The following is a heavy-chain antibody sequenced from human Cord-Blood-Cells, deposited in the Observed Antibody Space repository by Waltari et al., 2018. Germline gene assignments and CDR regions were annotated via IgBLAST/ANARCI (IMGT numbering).Heavy chain of an antibody. CDR1: GFTFSNDW. D-gene: IGHD5-18*01. CDR3: TTVGYSYGYVGYYYYYMDV. J-gene: IGHJ6*03. CDR2: IKSKTDGGTT. Sequence: EVQLVESGGGLVKPGGSLRLSCAASGFTFSNDWMSWVRQALGKGLEWVGRIKSKTDGGTTDYAAPVKGRFTISRDDSKNTLYLQMNSLKTEDTAVYYCTTVGYSYGYVGYYYYYMDVWGKGTTVTVSS. V-gene: IGHV3-15*01.